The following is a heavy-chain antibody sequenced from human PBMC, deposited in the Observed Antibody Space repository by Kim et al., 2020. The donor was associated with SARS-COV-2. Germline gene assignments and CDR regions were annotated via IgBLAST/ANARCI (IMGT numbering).Heavy chain of an antibody. CDR1: GASISSSTHY. Sequence: SETLSLTCSVSGASISSSTHYWGWIRQPPGQGLEWIGSVYYSGVTDYSPSLRSRLTMSVDTSKNQFSLRLSSVTGADTAMYYCVRYSYGSMADDWGQGPLVTVSS. V-gene: IGHV4-39*01. CDR3: VRYSYGSMADD. D-gene: IGHD5-18*01. CDR2: VYYSGVT. J-gene: IGHJ4*02.